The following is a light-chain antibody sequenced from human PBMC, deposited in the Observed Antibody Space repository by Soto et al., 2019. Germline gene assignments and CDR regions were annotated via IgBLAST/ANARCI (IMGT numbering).Light chain of an antibody. CDR3: GTWDSSLSAGGV. CDR1: SSNIGNNY. CDR2: DNN. V-gene: IGLV1-51*01. J-gene: IGLJ1*01. Sequence: QSVLTQPTSVSAAPGQKVTTSCSGSSSNIGNNYVTWYQQLPGTAPKLLSYDNNKRPSGIPDRFSGSKSGTSATLGITGLQTGDEADYYCGTWDSSLSAGGVFGTGTKLTVL.